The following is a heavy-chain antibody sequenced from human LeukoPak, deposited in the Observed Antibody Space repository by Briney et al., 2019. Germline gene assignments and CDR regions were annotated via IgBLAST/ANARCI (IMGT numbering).Heavy chain of an antibody. CDR1: GYTFTSYG. V-gene: IGHV1-18*01. J-gene: IGHJ6*03. CDR3: ARDGETDIVVVPAATNYYYYMDV. D-gene: IGHD2-2*01. CDR2: ISAYNGNT. Sequence: ASVKVSCKASGYTFTSYGISWVRQAPGQGLEWMGWISAYNGNTNYAQKLQGRVTMTTDTSTSTAYMELRSLRSDDTAVYYCARDGETDIVVVPAATNYYYYMDVWGKGTTVTISS.